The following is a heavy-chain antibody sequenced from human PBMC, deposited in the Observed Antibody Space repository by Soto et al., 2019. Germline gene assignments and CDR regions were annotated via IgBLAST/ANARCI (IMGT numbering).Heavy chain of an antibody. J-gene: IGHJ3*02. D-gene: IGHD6-6*01. CDR1: GFSLSDSE. CDR2: IRRKVNNYAT. V-gene: IGHV3-73*02. CDR3: TRVGQLVLGAFDI. Sequence: EVQLVESGGGLVQPGGSLKFSCAASGFSLSDSEIHWVRQASGKGLEWVGRIRRKVNNYATAYAASVKGRFTISRDDSKNTAYLQMNSLKIEDTAVYYCTRVGQLVLGAFDIWGPGTRVIVSS.